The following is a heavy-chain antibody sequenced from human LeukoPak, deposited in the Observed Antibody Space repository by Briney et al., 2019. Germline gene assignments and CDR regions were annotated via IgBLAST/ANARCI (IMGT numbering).Heavy chain of an antibody. J-gene: IGHJ4*02. V-gene: IGHV3-21*01. D-gene: IGHD1-26*01. CDR2: ISTTGDM. CDR1: GFTFSRYK. Sequence: GGSLRLSCAASGFTFSRYKMNWVRQAPGKGLELVSDISTTGDMNYADSVKGRFTISRDNAKNSLDLQMNSLRVEDTAVYYCARSIMGATTVLFDYWGQGTLVTVSS. CDR3: ARSIMGATTVLFDY.